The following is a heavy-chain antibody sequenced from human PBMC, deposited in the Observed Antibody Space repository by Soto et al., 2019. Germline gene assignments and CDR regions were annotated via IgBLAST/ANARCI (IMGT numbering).Heavy chain of an antibody. D-gene: IGHD6-13*01. V-gene: IGHV1-3*01. CDR3: ARDIQGGSSSWLYYYYYGMDV. Sequence: ASVKVSCTASVYTFTRYAMHWVRQAPGQRLEWMGWINAGNGNTKYSQKFQGRVTISRDTSASTAYMELSSLRSEDTAVYHCARDIQGGSSSWLYYYYYGMDVWGQGTTVTVSS. CDR2: INAGNGNT. J-gene: IGHJ6*02. CDR1: VYTFTRYA.